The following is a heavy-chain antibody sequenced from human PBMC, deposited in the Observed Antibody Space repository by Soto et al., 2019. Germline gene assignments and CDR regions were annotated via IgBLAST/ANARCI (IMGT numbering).Heavy chain of an antibody. CDR2: IYTSGST. V-gene: IGHV4-4*07. Sequence: PSETLSLTCTVSGGSISSYYWSWIRQPAGKGLEWIGRIYTSGSTNYNPSLKSRVTISVDTSKNQFSLRLSSVTAADTAVYYCAREVSSFGSNHFDSWGQGALVTVSS. J-gene: IGHJ4*02. CDR3: AREVSSFGSNHFDS. CDR1: GGSISSYY. D-gene: IGHD3-10*01.